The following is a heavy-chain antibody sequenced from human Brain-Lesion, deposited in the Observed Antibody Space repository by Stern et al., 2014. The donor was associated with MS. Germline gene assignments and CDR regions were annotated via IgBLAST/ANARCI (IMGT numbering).Heavy chain of an antibody. CDR3: ARGAYTRKKSTSDDFCRMDV. CDR2: ISSDGTNR. D-gene: IGHD2-2*02. V-gene: IGHV3-30*04. J-gene: IGHJ6*02. CDR1: GFTFTYYA. Sequence: QLVQSGGGVVQPGTSLRLSCSASGFTFTYYAIHWVRQAPGKGLQWVSFISSDGTNRYYADSLKGRFSISRDNSRSTLFLQVNSLRPEDTAVYFWARGAYTRKKSTSDDFCRMDVWGQGTTVIVSS.